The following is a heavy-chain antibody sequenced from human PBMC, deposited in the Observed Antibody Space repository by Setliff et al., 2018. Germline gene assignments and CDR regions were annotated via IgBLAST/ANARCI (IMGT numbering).Heavy chain of an antibody. D-gene: IGHD2-15*01. Sequence: LSLTCTVTSGSIINYYWSWIRQPPGRPLEWTGYIKYDGTTDYNPSLDSRVTMSVDTSKNQFSLKLKSVTAADTAMYYCARGCAAGACYSDYYYYMDVWGKGTTVTVSS. CDR3: ARGCAAGACYSDYYYYMDV. CDR2: IKYDGTT. V-gene: IGHV4-59*01. CDR1: SGSIINYY. J-gene: IGHJ6*03.